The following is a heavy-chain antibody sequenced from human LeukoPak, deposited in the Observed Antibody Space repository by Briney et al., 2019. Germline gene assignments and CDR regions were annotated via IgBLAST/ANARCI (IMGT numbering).Heavy chain of an antibody. CDR3: AKGRGTTVTAAANY. J-gene: IGHJ4*02. V-gene: IGHV3-23*01. CDR2: ISGSGGTT. CDR1: GFTFSIYA. Sequence: PGGSLRLSCAASGFTFSIYAMSWVRQAPGKGLEWVSAISGSGGTTYYADSVKGRFTISRDNSKNTLFLQFNSLRADDTAVYYCAKGRGTTVTAAANYWGQGTLVTVSS. D-gene: IGHD4-17*01.